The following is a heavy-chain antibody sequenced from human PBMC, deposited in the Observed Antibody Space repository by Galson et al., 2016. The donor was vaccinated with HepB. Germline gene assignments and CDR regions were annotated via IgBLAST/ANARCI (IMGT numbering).Heavy chain of an antibody. J-gene: IGHJ4*02. D-gene: IGHD5-18*01. CDR1: GFTFSDYY. CDR2: ISSTDSSI. CDR3: ARCLRQGYSALLNDY. V-gene: IGHV3-11*01. Sequence: SLRLSCAASGFTFSDYYMSWIRQAPGKGLEWVSYISSTDSSIYYADSVKGRFTISRDNAKKSLYLQMNSLRVEDTAVYYCARCLRQGYSALLNDYWGQGTLVTVSS.